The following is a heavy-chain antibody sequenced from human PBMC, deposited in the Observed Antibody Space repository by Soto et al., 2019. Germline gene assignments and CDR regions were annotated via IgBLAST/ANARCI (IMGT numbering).Heavy chain of an antibody. CDR3: AKDRDDIGMVDAFGIWGQGTMVTVSSGWTFCHCDYYYYYYMDV. Sequence: GSLRLSCAASGLTFSSYAMTWVRQAPGKGLEYISAISGSGVTTYYADSMKGRFAVSRDNSKNTLYLQMNSLRAEGTAIYYCAKDRDDIGMVDAFGIWGQGTMVTVSSGWTFCHCDYYYYYYMDVWGKETTVTVSS. J-gene: IGHJ6*03. CDR2: ISGSGVTT. D-gene: IGHD2-15*01. V-gene: IGHV3-23*01. CDR1: GLTFSSYA.